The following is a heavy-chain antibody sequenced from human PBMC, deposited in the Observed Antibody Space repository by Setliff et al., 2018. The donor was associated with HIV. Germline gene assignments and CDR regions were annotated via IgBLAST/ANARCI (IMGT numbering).Heavy chain of an antibody. J-gene: IGHJ6*02. CDR3: AKGRSGYDSRLYYYHHGMDV. V-gene: IGHV4-34*01. CDR2: SNQSGSG. Sequence: SETLSLTCVVCGGSFRGYYGSWIRQPPGKGLEWIGESNQSGSGNYNPSLKSRVTISVDTSKNEFSLNMGSVTAADTAVYYCAKGRSGYDSRLYYYHHGMDVWGQGTTVTVS. CDR1: GGSFRGYY. D-gene: IGHD5-12*01.